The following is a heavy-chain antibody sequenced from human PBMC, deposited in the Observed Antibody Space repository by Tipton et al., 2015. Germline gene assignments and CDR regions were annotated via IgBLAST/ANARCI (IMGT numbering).Heavy chain of an antibody. Sequence: TLSLTCSVSGGSIRSGDNSWNWVRQPPGKGMQWIGHISASGNTSYKPSLKSLVTISIDTSKNHFALKLSPVTVPDTAVYSCVRGGFWRDHFHDYAMDVWGRGTTVTASS. CDR2: ISASGNT. J-gene: IGHJ6*02. V-gene: IGHV4-30-4*01. D-gene: IGHD3-3*01. CDR1: GGSIRSGDNS. CDR3: VRGGFWRDHFHDYAMDV.